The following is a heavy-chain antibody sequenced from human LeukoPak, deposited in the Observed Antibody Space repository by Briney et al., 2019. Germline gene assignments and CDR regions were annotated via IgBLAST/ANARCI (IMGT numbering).Heavy chain of an antibody. J-gene: IGHJ4*02. CDR2: INPSSGGT. D-gene: IGHD3-10*01. Sequence: ASVKVSCKASGYTFTGYYMHWVRQAPGQGLEWMGWINPSSGGTNYAQKFQGRVTMTRDTSISTAYMELSRLRSDDTAVYYCARTVRGVTSFDYWGQGTLVTVSS. V-gene: IGHV1-2*02. CDR1: GYTFTGYY. CDR3: ARTVRGVTSFDY.